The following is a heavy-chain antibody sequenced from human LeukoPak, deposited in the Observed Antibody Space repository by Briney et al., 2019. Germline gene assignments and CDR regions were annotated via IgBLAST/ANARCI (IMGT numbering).Heavy chain of an antibody. Sequence: SVKVSCKASGGTFSSYAISWVRQAPGQGLEWMGGIIPIFGTANYAQKFQGRVTITADKSTSTAYMELSSLRSEDTAVYYCARLYVDTAMVDFDYWGQGTLSPSPQ. CDR2: IIPIFGTA. CDR1: GGTFSSYA. J-gene: IGHJ4*02. D-gene: IGHD5-18*01. CDR3: ARLYVDTAMVDFDY. V-gene: IGHV1-69*06.